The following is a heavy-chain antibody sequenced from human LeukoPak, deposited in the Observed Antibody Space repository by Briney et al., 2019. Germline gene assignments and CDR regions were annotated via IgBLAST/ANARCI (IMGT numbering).Heavy chain of an antibody. V-gene: IGHV1-69*01. D-gene: IGHD1-7*01. CDR3: ARDHSNWNYAPDF. CDR2: IIPIFGTA. CDR1: GGTFSSYA. J-gene: IGHJ4*02. Sequence: VASVKVSCKASGGTFSSYAISWVRQAPGQGLEWMGGIIPIFGTANYAQKFQGRVTITADESTSTAYMELSSLRSEDTAVYYCARDHSNWNYAPDFWGQGTLVIVSS.